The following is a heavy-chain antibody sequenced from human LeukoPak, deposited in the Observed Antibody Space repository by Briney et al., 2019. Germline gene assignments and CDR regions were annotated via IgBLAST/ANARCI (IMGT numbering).Heavy chain of an antibody. CDR3: AKGMDSSGLYAFHH. V-gene: IGHV3-23*01. CDR2: ISGTGGST. CDR1: GFTFSNYA. J-gene: IGHJ1*01. D-gene: IGHD6-19*01. Sequence: SGGSLRLSCAASGFTFSNYAMAWVRQAPGKGLEWVSAISGTGGSTYYADSVKGRFTTSRDNSKNTLYLRMTSLRADNTARYYCAKGMDSSGLYAFHHWGLGTLVTVSS.